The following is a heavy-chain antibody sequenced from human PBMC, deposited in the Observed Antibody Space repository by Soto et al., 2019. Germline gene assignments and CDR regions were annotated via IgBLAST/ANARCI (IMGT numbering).Heavy chain of an antibody. V-gene: IGHV3-30*18. Sequence: QVQLVESGGGVVQPGRSLRLSCAVSGFTFSSYGMHWVRRAPGKGLEWVAAISYDGNAEYYADSVKGRFTISRDSSKNTLYLQMNSLRAEYTAVYYCAKGRPSYASANIPEIDYWGQGTLVTVSS. J-gene: IGHJ4*02. D-gene: IGHD2-2*01. CDR1: GFTFSSYG. CDR3: AKGRPSYASANIPEIDY. CDR2: ISYDGNAE.